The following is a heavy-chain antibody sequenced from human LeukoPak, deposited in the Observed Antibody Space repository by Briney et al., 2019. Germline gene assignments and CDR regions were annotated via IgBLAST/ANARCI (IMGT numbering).Heavy chain of an antibody. J-gene: IGHJ5*02. CDR3: ASETLSYCGGDCYSP. V-gene: IGHV1-69*04. CDR1: GGTFSSSA. CDR2: IIPILGIA. Sequence: ASVKVSCKASGGTFSSSAISWVRQAPGQGLEWMGRIIPILGIANYARKFQGRVTITADKSTSTAYMELSSLRSEDTAVYYCASETLSYCGGDCYSPWGQGTLVTVSS. D-gene: IGHD2-21*02.